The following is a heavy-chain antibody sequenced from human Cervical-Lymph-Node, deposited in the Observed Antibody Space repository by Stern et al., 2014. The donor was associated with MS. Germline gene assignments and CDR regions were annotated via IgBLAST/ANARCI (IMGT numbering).Heavy chain of an antibody. V-gene: IGHV3-74*02. CDR3: ATASSGWWK. Sequence: EMQLEESGGGLVHPGGSLRLSCVASGFTFSNYWMHWVRQAPGKVLVWVSRINSDGSTIACADSVRGRFTISRDNAKNTLDLQMNSLRDEDTAVYYCATASSGWWKWGQGTLVTVSS. J-gene: IGHJ4*02. CDR1: GFTFSNYW. CDR2: INSDGSTI. D-gene: IGHD6-19*01.